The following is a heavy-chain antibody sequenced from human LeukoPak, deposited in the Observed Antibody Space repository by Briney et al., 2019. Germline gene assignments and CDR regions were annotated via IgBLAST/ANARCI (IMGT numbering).Heavy chain of an antibody. D-gene: IGHD6-6*01. Sequence: PGRSLRLSCAASGFTFSSFGMHWVRQAPGKGLEWVALTSYDGSNKDYADSVKGRFTISRDNSKNTLYLQMNSLRAEDTAVYYCAKGEYNSSPWDYWGQGTLVTVSS. CDR3: AKGEYNSSPWDY. J-gene: IGHJ4*02. CDR1: GFTFSSFG. CDR2: TSYDGSNK. V-gene: IGHV3-30*18.